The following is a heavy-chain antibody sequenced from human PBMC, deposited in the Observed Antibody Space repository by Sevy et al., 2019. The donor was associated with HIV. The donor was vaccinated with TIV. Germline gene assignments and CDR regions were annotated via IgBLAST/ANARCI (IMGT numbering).Heavy chain of an antibody. D-gene: IGHD4-17*01. CDR1: GFTFSSYW. CDR3: ARAGYGDYVKNVGGFDY. Sequence: GGSLRLSCAASGFTFSSYWMSWVRQAPGKGLEWVANIKQDGSEKYYVDSVKGRFTISRDNAKNSLYLQMNSPRAEDTAVYYCARAGYGDYVKNVGGFDYWGQGTLVTVSS. V-gene: IGHV3-7*01. J-gene: IGHJ4*02. CDR2: IKQDGSEK.